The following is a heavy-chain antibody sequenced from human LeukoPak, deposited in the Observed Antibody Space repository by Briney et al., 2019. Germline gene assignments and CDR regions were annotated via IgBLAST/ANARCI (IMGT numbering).Heavy chain of an antibody. V-gene: IGHV3-23*01. CDR2: ISSSGGNT. D-gene: IGHD3-10*01. Sequence: GGSLRLSCAASGFTFSNYGMHWVRQAPGKGLEWVSTISSSGGNTYYADSVKGRFTISRDNSMNTLYLQMNSLRAEDTAVYYCANTVLRAFDIWGQGTMVTVSS. J-gene: IGHJ3*02. CDR1: GFTFSNYG. CDR3: ANTVLRAFDI.